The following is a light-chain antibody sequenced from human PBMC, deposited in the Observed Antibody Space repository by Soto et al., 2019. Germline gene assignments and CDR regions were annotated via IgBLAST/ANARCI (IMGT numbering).Light chain of an antibody. Sequence: DIQMTQSPSSLSASVGDRVTITCRASQGITSYLAWYQQKPGKVPKLLIYAASTLKSGVPSRFSGSGSGTDFTLTISSLQPEDVATYYCQKYNSATLTFGGGTKMEIK. CDR3: QKYNSATLT. CDR2: AAS. J-gene: IGKJ4*01. CDR1: QGITSY. V-gene: IGKV1-27*01.